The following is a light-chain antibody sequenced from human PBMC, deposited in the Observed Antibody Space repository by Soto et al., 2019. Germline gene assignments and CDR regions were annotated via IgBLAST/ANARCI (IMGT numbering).Light chain of an antibody. CDR1: SVHIGAYNY. CDR2: GVS. Sequence: QCALSQPASVSGSPGQSITISCTGTSVHIGAYNYVSWYQHHPGKAPKLMIYGVSNRPSGVSNRFSGSKSGNTASLTISGLQAEDEAHYYCSSYTTSSTRVFGGGTKLTDL. J-gene: IGLJ3*02. V-gene: IGLV2-14*01. CDR3: SSYTTSSTRV.